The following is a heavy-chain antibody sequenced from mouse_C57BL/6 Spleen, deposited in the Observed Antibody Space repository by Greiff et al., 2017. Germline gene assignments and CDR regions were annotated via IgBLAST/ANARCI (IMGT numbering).Heavy chain of an antibody. J-gene: IGHJ3*01. CDR2: IDPSDSET. V-gene: IGHV1-52*01. Sequence: QVQLKQSGAELVRPGSSVKLSCKASGYTFTSYWMHWVKQRPIQGLEWIGNIDPSDSETHSNQKFKDKATLTVDKSSSTAYMQLSSLTSEDAAVYYCARGGTQGSSPFAYWGQGTLVTGSA. CDR1: GYTFTSYW. CDR3: ARGGTQGSSPFAY. D-gene: IGHD1-1*01.